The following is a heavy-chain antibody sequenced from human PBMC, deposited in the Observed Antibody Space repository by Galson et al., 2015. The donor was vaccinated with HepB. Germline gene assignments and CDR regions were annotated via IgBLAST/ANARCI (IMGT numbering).Heavy chain of an antibody. D-gene: IGHD3-22*01. CDR3: AKDPSYYDSSGYYEFDY. V-gene: IGHV3-30*18. CDR2: ISYDGSDK. Sequence: SLRLSCAASGFTFSRYGMHWVRQIPGKGLEWVALISYDGSDKYYGESVRGRFTISRDNSKNTLYLQMNSLRAEDTAVYYCAKDPSYYDSSGYYEFDYWGQGGLVTVSS. J-gene: IGHJ4*02. CDR1: GFTFSRYG.